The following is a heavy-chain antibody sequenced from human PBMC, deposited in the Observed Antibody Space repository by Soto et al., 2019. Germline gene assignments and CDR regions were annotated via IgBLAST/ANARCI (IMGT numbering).Heavy chain of an antibody. CDR3: ASALPRSGWGSY. V-gene: IGHV4-34*01. CDR2: INHSGST. J-gene: IGHJ4*02. D-gene: IGHD6-19*01. Sequence: PSETLSLTCAVYGGSFSGYYWSWIRQPPGKGLEWIGEINHSGSTNYNPSLKSRVTISVDTSKNQFSLKLSSVTAADTAVYYCASALPRSGWGSYWGQGTLVTVSS. CDR1: GGSFSGYY.